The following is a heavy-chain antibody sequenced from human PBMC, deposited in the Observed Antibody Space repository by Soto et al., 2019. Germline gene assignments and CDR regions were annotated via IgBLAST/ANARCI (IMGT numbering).Heavy chain of an antibody. CDR2: FDPEDGET. Sequence: ASVKVSCKVSRYTLTELSMHWVRQAPPKGLEWMGGFDPEDGETNYAQKFQGRVTMTVDTSTDTVYMELSSLRSEDTAVYYCATDRVGATSFDYWGQGTLVTVSS. D-gene: IGHD1-26*01. CDR3: ATDRVGATSFDY. CDR1: RYTLTELS. V-gene: IGHV1-24*01. J-gene: IGHJ4*02.